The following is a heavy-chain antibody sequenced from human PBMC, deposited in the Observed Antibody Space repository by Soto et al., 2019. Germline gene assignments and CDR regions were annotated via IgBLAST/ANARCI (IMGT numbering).Heavy chain of an antibody. CDR1: GCTFSNYA. V-gene: IGHV3-23*01. CDR3: VKDGGDYAPVYFYGLDV. J-gene: IGHJ6*02. Sequence: EEQLLESGGGLVQPGGSLRLSCEASGCTFSNYAMTWVRQAPGQGLEWVSTISDSGGSTYYADSVKGRFTIARDNSKITLYLHMNSLSADDTAVYDCVKDGGDYAPVYFYGLDVWGQGRTVTVSS. D-gene: IGHD4-17*01. CDR2: ISDSGGST.